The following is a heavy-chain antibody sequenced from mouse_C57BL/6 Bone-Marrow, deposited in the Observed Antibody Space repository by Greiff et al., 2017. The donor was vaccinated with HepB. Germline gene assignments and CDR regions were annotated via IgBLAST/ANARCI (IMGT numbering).Heavy chain of an antibody. V-gene: IGHV5-4*03. J-gene: IGHJ3*01. CDR1: GFTFSSYA. CDR3: GRLRRFAY. CDR2: ISDGGSYT. D-gene: IGHD2-12*01. Sequence: EVKLVESGGGLVKPGGSLKLSCAASGFTFSSYAMSWVRQTPEKRLEWVATISDGGSYTYYPDNVKGRFTISRDNAKNNLYLQMSHLKSEDAAMYYCGRLRRFAYWGQGTLVTVSA.